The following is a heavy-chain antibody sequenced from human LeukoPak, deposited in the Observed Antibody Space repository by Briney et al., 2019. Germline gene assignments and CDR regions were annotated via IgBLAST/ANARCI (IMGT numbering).Heavy chain of an antibody. CDR2: IYYSGST. CDR3: ARGSPYYYDSSAYH. D-gene: IGHD3-22*01. Sequence: PSQTLSLTCTVSGGSISSGDYYWSWIRQPPGKGLEWIGYIYYSGSTYYDPSLKSRVTISVDTSKNQFSLKLSSVTAADTAVYYCARGSPYYYDSSAYHWGQGTLVTVSS. J-gene: IGHJ4*02. V-gene: IGHV4-30-4*08. CDR1: GGSISSGDYY.